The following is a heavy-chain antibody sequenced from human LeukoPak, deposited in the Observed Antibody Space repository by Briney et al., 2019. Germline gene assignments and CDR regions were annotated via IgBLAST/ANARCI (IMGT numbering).Heavy chain of an antibody. D-gene: IGHD3-22*01. CDR1: GYSISTGNY. V-gene: IGHV4-38-2*01. J-gene: IGHJ5*02. CDR3: ARRFPPPYYYDSSGSDWFDP. Sequence: PSETLSLTCAVSGYSISTGNYWAWIRQPPGKGLEWIGSIYYSGSTYYNPSLKSRVTISVDTSKNQFSLKLSSVTAADTAVYYCARRFPPPYYYDSSGSDWFDPWGQGTLVTVSS. CDR2: IYYSGST.